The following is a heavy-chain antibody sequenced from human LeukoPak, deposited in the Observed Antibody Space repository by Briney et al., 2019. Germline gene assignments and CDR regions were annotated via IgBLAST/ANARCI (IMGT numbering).Heavy chain of an antibody. CDR3: ARISGSDDDY. Sequence: GGSLRLSCAASGFTVSSNYMSWVRQAPGKGLEWVSVIYSGGSTYYADSVKGRFTISRDNSKNTLYLQMNSLKAEDTAVYYCARISGSDDDYWGQGTLATVSS. D-gene: IGHD1-26*01. V-gene: IGHV3-66*01. CDR1: GFTVSSNY. CDR2: IYSGGST. J-gene: IGHJ4*02.